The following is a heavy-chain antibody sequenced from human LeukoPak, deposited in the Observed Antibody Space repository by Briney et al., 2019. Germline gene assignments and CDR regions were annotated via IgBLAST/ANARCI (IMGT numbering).Heavy chain of an antibody. V-gene: IGHV3-33*06. J-gene: IGHJ4*02. CDR2: IWYDGSNK. CDR3: AKDWVLRYFDWLLSFDY. CDR1: GFTFSSYG. Sequence: QPGRSLRLSCAASGFTFSSYGMHWVRQAPGKGLEWVAVIWYDGSNKYYADSVKGRFTISRDNSKNTLYLQMNSLRAEDTAVYYCAKDWVLRYFDWLLSFDYWGQGTLVTVSS. D-gene: IGHD3-9*01.